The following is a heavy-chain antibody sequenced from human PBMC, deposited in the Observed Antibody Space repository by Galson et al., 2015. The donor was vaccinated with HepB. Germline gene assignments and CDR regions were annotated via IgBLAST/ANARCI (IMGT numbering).Heavy chain of an antibody. V-gene: IGHV3-23*01. D-gene: IGHD1-1*01. Sequence: SLRLSCAASGFTFRTYAMSWVRQAPGKGLEWVSGIGDNGVTTPYADSVKGRFTISRDNSKNTVYMQINSLRAEDTAVYYCAKANIGTSNNYYAMDVWGQGTTVTVSS. CDR1: GFTFRTYA. J-gene: IGHJ6*02. CDR3: AKANIGTSNNYYAMDV. CDR2: IGDNGVTT.